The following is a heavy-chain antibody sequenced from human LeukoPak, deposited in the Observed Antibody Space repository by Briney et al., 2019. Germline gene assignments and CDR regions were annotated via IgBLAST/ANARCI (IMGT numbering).Heavy chain of an antibody. Sequence: TGGSLRLSCVASGFAFRNYGMHWVRQAPGKGLEWVAVISYDGINTHYADSVKGRLTISKDNSKNTLYLQLNTLRPEDTAVYYCANDDARGFGEPSPYDYWGQGTRVIVSS. CDR1: GFAFRNYG. D-gene: IGHD3-10*01. J-gene: IGHJ4*02. V-gene: IGHV3-30*18. CDR2: ISYDGINT. CDR3: ANDDARGFGEPSPYDY.